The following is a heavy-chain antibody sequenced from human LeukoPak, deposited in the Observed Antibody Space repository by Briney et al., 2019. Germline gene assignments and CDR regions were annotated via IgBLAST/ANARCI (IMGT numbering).Heavy chain of an antibody. V-gene: IGHV4-38-2*02. CDR2: IFHSGST. D-gene: IGHD3-3*01. CDR1: HYSISSGYY. CDR3: AREVGVVPRGWFDP. Sequence: SETLSLTCTVSHYSISSGYYWGWMRQPPGEGLEYIGSIFHSGSTYYNPSLKSRVTISVDTSKNQFSLKLSSVTAADTAMYYCAREVGVVPRGWFDPWGQGTLVTVSS. J-gene: IGHJ5*02.